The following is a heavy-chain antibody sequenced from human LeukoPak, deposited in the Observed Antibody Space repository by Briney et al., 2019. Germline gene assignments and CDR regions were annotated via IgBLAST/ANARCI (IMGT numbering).Heavy chain of an antibody. CDR2: ISWNSGSI. D-gene: IGHD2-15*01. Sequence: RAGGSLRLSCATSGFTFDDYAMHWVRQAPGKGLEWVSGISWNSGSIGYADSVKGRFTISRDNAKNSLYLQMNSLRAEDTALYYCAKEAESYCSGGSCPDFDYWGQGTLVTVSS. CDR3: AKEAESYCSGGSCPDFDY. J-gene: IGHJ4*02. CDR1: GFTFDDYA. V-gene: IGHV3-9*01.